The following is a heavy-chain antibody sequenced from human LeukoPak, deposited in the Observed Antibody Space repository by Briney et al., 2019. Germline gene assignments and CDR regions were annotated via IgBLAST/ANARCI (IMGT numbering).Heavy chain of an antibody. D-gene: IGHD3-10*01. CDR2: IWFDESSQ. CDR1: GFSFSNSG. V-gene: IGHV3-33*08. J-gene: IGHJ4*02. Sequence: GGSLTLSCAASGFSFSNSGMHWVRQAPGRGPEYVAGIWFDESSQRYADSVEGRFTISRDNSRNTVFLQMRSVRVEDTAVYFCARAGRGRDTSHYYFDSWGRGTQVSVSS. CDR3: ARAGRGRDTSHYYFDS.